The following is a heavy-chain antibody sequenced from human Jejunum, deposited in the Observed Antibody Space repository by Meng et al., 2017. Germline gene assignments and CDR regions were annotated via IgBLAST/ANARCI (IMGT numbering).Heavy chain of an antibody. CDR1: GFTFSEYA. CDR3: GRERRGFYIQH. D-gene: IGHD3-3*01. J-gene: IGHJ1*01. Sequence: GESLKISCVASGFTFSEYAMHWVRQAPGKGLEWVALISYDGNDQYYADSVQGRFTISKDMSKNILYLQMNNLSADDTAVYYCGRERRGFYIQHWGQGTLVTGAS. CDR2: ISYDGNDQ. V-gene: IGHV3-30*01.